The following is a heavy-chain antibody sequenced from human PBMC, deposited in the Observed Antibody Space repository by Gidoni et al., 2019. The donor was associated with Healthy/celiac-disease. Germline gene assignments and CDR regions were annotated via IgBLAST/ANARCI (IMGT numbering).Heavy chain of an antibody. V-gene: IGHV4-59*01. CDR1: GGSISSYY. CDR3: AREGSSYFDY. Sequence: QVQLQESGPGLVKPSEPLSLTSTVSGGSISSYYWSWIRQPPGKGLEWIGYIYYSGSTNYNPSLKSRVTISVDTSKNQFSLKLSSVTAADTAVYYCAREGSSYFDYWGQGTLVTVSS. J-gene: IGHJ4*02. D-gene: IGHD1-26*01. CDR2: IYYSGST.